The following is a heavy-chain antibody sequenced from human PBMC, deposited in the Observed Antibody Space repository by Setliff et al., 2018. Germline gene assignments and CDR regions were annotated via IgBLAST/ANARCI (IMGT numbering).Heavy chain of an antibody. J-gene: IGHJ6*03. D-gene: IGHD1-26*01. CDR1: GGSICSYY. Sequence: SETLSLTCTVSGGSICSYYWSWIRQPPGKGLEWIGYIYASGSTNYNPSLKSRVALSVDTSKNQFSLKVSSVTAADTAVYYCARAPPNRYSGSYEYFYMDVWGKGTTVT. CDR3: ARAPPNRYSGSYEYFYMDV. CDR2: IYASGST. V-gene: IGHV4-4*08.